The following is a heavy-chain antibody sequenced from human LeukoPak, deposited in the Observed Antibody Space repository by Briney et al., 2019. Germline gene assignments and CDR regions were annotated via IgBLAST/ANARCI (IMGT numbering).Heavy chain of an antibody. Sequence: GGSLRLSCAASGFTFDDYGMSWVRQAPGKGLGWVSGINWNSGSTGYADSVKGRFTISRDNAKNSLYLQMNSLRAEDTALYYCARESNYDILTGYYRGNYFDYWGQGTLVTVSS. CDR2: INWNSGST. D-gene: IGHD3-9*01. CDR3: ARESNYDILTGYYRGNYFDY. J-gene: IGHJ4*02. CDR1: GFTFDDYG. V-gene: IGHV3-20*04.